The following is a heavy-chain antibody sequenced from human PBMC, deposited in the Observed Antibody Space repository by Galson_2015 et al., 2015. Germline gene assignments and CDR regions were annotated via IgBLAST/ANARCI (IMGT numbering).Heavy chain of an antibody. CDR2: ISYDGSEK. V-gene: IGHV3-30*01. Sequence: SLRLSCAASAFTFSSYPMHWVRQAPGKGLEWVAVISYDGSEKYYADSVKGRFTISRDNSKNTLYLQMNSLRPEDTAVYFCARESFFEYRGSDDAFDMWGRGTIVTVSS. D-gene: IGHD5-12*01. J-gene: IGHJ3*02. CDR1: AFTFSSYP. CDR3: ARESFFEYRGSDDAFDM.